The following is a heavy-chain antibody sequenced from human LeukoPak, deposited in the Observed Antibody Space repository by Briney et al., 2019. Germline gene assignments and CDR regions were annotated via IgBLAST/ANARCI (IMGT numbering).Heavy chain of an antibody. D-gene: IGHD1-26*01. Sequence: PGGSLRLSCAASGFTFSSYWMSWVRQAPGKGLEWVSSISSSSSYIYYADSVKGRFTIPRDNAKNSLYLQMNSLRAEDTAVYYCARVAVGAITFDYWGQGTLVTVSS. V-gene: IGHV3-21*01. CDR2: ISSSSSYI. CDR1: GFTFSSYW. J-gene: IGHJ4*02. CDR3: ARVAVGAITFDY.